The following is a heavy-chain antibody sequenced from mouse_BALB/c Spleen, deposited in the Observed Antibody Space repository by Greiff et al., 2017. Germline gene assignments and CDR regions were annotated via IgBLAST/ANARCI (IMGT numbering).Heavy chain of an antibody. CDR3: TMLWYFDV. Sequence: QVQLQQSGAELVRPGASVTLSCKASGYTFTDYEMHWVKQTPVHGLEWIGAIDPETGGTAYNQKFKGKATLTADKSSSTAYMELRSLTSEDSAVYYCTMLWYFDVWGAGTTVTVSS. D-gene: IGHD6-5*01. V-gene: IGHV1-15*01. CDR2: IDPETGGT. J-gene: IGHJ1*01. CDR1: GYTFTDYE.